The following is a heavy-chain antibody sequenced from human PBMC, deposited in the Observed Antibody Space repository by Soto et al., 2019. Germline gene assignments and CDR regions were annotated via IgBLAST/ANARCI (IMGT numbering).Heavy chain of an antibody. V-gene: IGHV3-15*07. CDR3: TTGGEWVRTTGDFDY. CDR1: GFTFSNAW. J-gene: IGHJ4*02. D-gene: IGHD4-17*01. Sequence: EVQLVESGGGLVKPGGSLRLSCAASGFTFSNAWMNWVRQAPGKGLEWVGRIKSKTDGGTTDYAAPVKGRFTISRDESKNTLYLQMNSLKTEDTAVYYCTTGGEWVRTTGDFDYWGQGTLVTVSS. CDR2: IKSKTDGGTT.